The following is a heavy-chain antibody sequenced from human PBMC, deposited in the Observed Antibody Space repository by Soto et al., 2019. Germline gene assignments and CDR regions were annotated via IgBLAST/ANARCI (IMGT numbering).Heavy chain of an antibody. CDR3: ARDCAGYSSGWYQSGGFDH. CDR2: IWYDGSNK. Sequence: QVQLVESGGGVVQPGRSLRLSCAASGFTFSSYGMHWVRHAPGKGLEWVAVIWYDGSNKYYADSVKGRLTTSRDNSKDTLHLQMNSLSAEATVVYYCARDCAGYSSGWYQSGGFDHWGQGTLVTVSS. V-gene: IGHV3-33*08. J-gene: IGHJ4*02. CDR1: GFTFSSYG. D-gene: IGHD6-19*01.